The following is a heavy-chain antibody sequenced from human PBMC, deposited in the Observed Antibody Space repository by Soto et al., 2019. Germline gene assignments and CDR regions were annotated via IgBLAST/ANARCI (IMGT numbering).Heavy chain of an antibody. CDR2: IEKSGGTI. CDR3: AKMSTSSWYIDYFDF. D-gene: IGHD6-13*01. CDR1: GFTFSSYW. Sequence: GGSLRLSCAASGFTFSSYWMSWVRQAPGKGLEWVADIEKSGGTIYYVDSVKGRFTISRDISKNTVYLQMNSLRAEDTAVYYCAKMSTSSWYIDYFDFWGPGTLVTVSS. V-gene: IGHV3-7*03. J-gene: IGHJ4*02.